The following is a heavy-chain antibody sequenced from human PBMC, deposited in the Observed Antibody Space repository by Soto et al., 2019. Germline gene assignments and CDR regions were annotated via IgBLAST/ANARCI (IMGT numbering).Heavy chain of an antibody. CDR3: ARDRTIARTNCYFDY. Sequence: EVQLVESGGGLVQPGGSLRLSCAASGFTFSSYAMHWVRQAPGKGLEYVSAISSNGGSTYYANSVKGRFTISRDNSKNTLYLQMGSLRAEDMAVYYCARDRTIARTNCYFDYWGQGTLVTVSS. D-gene: IGHD1-1*01. CDR1: GFTFSSYA. V-gene: IGHV3-64*01. CDR2: ISSNGGST. J-gene: IGHJ4*02.